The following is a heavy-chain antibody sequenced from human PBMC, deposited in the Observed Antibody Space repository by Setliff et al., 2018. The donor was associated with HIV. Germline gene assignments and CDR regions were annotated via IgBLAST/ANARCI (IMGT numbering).Heavy chain of an antibody. Sequence: PSETLSLTCTVSGGSISSSSYYWGWIRQPPGKGLEWIGSIYYSGSTNYNPSLKSRVSISVDTSKNQFSLNVNSVTAPDTAVYYCVRHTRDTSLAHYYYYIDVWGKGTTVTVSS. CDR2: IYYSGST. CDR3: VRHTRDTSLAHYYYYIDV. D-gene: IGHD5-18*01. V-gene: IGHV4-39*01. J-gene: IGHJ6*03. CDR1: GGSISSSSYY.